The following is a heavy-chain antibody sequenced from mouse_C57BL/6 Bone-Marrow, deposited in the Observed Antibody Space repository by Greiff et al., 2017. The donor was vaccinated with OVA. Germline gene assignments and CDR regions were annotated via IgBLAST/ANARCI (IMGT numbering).Heavy chain of an antibody. V-gene: IGHV5-9-1*02. J-gene: IGHJ1*03. CDR2: ISSGGDYI. CDR3: TRNYYVSSRYWYFDV. Sequence: DVKLEESGEGLVKPGGSLKLSCAASGFTFSSYAMSWVRQTPEKRLEWVAYISSGGDYIYYADTVKGRFTISRDNARNTLYLQMSSLKSEDTAMYYCTRNYYVSSRYWYFDVWGTGTTVTVSS. D-gene: IGHD1-1*01. CDR1: GFTFSSYA.